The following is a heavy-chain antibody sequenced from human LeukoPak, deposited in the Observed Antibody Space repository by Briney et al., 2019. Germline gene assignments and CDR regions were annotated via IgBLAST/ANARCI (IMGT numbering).Heavy chain of an antibody. D-gene: IGHD2-15*01. Sequence: SQTLSLTCTVSGGSISSGSYYWSWIRQPAGKGLEWIGRIYTSGSTNYNPSLKSRVTISVDTSKNQFSLKLGSVTAADTAVYYCARDLGYCSGGSCYNWFDPRGQGTLVTVSS. CDR3: ARDLGYCSGGSCYNWFDP. V-gene: IGHV4-61*02. J-gene: IGHJ5*02. CDR2: IYTSGST. CDR1: GGSISSGSYY.